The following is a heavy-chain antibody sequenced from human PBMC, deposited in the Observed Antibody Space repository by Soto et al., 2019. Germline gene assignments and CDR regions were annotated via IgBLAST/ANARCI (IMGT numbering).Heavy chain of an antibody. Sequence: QVQLVESGGGVVQPGTSLRLSCAASGFSFSSYDIHWVRQAPGKGLEWVAGIWYDGSNKYYADSVKGRFIISRDNSKDTLYVQMKSLRADDAGVYYCARGYSSSRDLGYWGQGTMVTVSA. V-gene: IGHV3-33*01. CDR2: IWYDGSNK. CDR3: ARGYSSSRDLGY. CDR1: GFSFSSYD. J-gene: IGHJ4*02. D-gene: IGHD6-13*01.